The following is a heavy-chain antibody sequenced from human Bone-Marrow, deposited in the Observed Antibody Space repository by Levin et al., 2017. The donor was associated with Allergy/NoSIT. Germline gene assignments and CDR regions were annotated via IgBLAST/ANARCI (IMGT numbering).Heavy chain of an antibody. CDR1: GFLFSNYW. Sequence: GGSLRLSCAASGFLFSNYWMSWVRQAPGKGLEWVANIKEDGSAKYYVDSVKGRFTISRDNAKRSVYLELNGLRVDDTATYYCTGDKRQVGPQTGLDYWGQGTLVTVS. CDR2: IKEDGSAK. V-gene: IGHV3-7*01. D-gene: IGHD2-15*01. J-gene: IGHJ4*02. CDR3: TGDKRQVGPQTGLDY.